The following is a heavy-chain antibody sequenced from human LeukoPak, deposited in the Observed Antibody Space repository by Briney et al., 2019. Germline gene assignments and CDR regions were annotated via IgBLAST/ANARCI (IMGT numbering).Heavy chain of an antibody. CDR3: AKGSTFFDS. D-gene: IGHD2/OR15-2a*01. Sequence: PGGSLRLSCATSGFTFSSYGMHWVRQAPGKGLEWVAVISYDDGSNKYYADSVKGRFTISRDNPKNTLYLQMNSLRPEDTAVYYCAKGSTFFDSWGQGTLVTVSS. CDR2: ISYDDGSNK. J-gene: IGHJ4*02. V-gene: IGHV3-30*18. CDR1: GFTFSSYG.